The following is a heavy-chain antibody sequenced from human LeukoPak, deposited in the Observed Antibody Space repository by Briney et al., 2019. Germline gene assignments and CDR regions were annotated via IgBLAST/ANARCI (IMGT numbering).Heavy chain of an antibody. D-gene: IGHD3-3*01. CDR2: ISGRGDLE. V-gene: IGHV3-23*01. CDR1: GFTFSSYA. J-gene: IGHJ6*03. Sequence: GGSLRLSCSASGFTFSSYAMTWVRQAPGEGLEWVSTISGRGDLEFYTESVKGRFTISRDHSKNTVHLQMDSLRAEDTAIYYCAREGDFWSGYPIDHYYYMDVWGKGTTVTVTS. CDR3: AREGDFWSGYPIDHYYYMDV.